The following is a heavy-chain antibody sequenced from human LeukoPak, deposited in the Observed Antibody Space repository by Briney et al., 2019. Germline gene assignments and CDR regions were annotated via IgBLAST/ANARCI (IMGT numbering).Heavy chain of an antibody. CDR2: IIPIFGTA. CDR3: ARDARRAGDSSGYSYYFDY. CDR1: GGTFSSYA. Sequence: GASVKVSCKASGGTFSSYAISWVRQAPGQGLEWMGGIIPIFGTANYAQKFQGRVTITADESTSTAYMELSSLRSEDTAVYYCARDARRAGDSSGYSYYFDYWGQGTLVTVSS. V-gene: IGHV1-69*13. D-gene: IGHD3-22*01. J-gene: IGHJ4*02.